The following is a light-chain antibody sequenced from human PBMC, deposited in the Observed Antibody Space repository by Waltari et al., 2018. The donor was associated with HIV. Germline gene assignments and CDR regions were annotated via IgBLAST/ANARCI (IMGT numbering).Light chain of an antibody. V-gene: IGKV3-20*01. Sequence: IVLTQSPGTLSLSPGERATLSCRASQSIYGSYLAWYQQKPGQPPRFLIYGASSRAAGTPDRFSGSGSGTEFTLTISRLEPEDFAVYYCQRYSTSPPYTFGQGTKVENK. CDR2: GAS. J-gene: IGKJ2*01. CDR3: QRYSTSPPYT. CDR1: QSIYGSY.